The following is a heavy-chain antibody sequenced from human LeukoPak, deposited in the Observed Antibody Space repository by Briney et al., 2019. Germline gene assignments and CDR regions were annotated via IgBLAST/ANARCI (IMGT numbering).Heavy chain of an antibody. Sequence: GGSLRLSCAASGFTFDDYAMHWVRQAPGKGLEWVSGISWNSGSIGYADSVKGRFTISRDNAKNSLYLQMNSLRAEDMALYYCAKDSEMYSSGWYGVGLDYWGQGTLVTVSS. CDR3: AKDSEMYSSGWYGVGLDY. V-gene: IGHV3-9*03. D-gene: IGHD6-19*01. CDR2: ISWNSGSI. J-gene: IGHJ4*02. CDR1: GFTFDDYA.